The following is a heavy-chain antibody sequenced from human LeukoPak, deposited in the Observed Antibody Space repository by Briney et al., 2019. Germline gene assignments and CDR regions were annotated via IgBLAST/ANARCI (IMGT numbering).Heavy chain of an antibody. V-gene: IGHV3-11*01. D-gene: IGHD5-18*01. CDR1: GFTFSDYY. CDR2: ISNSGSII. J-gene: IGHJ4*02. CDR3: ARAVSADTAMVYFDY. Sequence: GGSLRLSCAASGFTFSDYYMFWIRQAPGKGREWVSYISNSGSIIYYADSVRGRFTVSRDNAKDSLYLQMNSLRAEDTAVYYCARAVSADTAMVYFDYWGQGTLVTVSS.